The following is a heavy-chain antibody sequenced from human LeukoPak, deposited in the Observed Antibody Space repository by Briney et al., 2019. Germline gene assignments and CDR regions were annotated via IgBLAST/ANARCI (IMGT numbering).Heavy chain of an antibody. CDR3: ARVKYYFDY. Sequence: SETLSLTCTVSGGSISSSSYYWGWIRQPPGKGLEWIGSIYYSGSTYYNPSLKSRVTISVDTSKNQFSLKLSSVTAADTAVYYCARVKYYFDYWGQGTLVTVSS. CDR2: IYYSGST. V-gene: IGHV4-39*07. CDR1: GGSISSSSYY. J-gene: IGHJ4*02.